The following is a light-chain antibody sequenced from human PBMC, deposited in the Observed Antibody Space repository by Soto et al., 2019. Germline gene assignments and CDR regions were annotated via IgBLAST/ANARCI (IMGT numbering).Light chain of an antibody. CDR3: YPASNNNNR. V-gene: IGLV3-27*01. CDR1: VLAKKY. J-gene: IGLJ2*01. Sequence: SYELTQPSSVSVSPGQTARITCSGDVLAKKYARWFQQKPGQAPVLVIYKDSERPSGIPERFSGSSSGTTVTLTISGAQVEEEADYSCYPASNNNNRFGGGTKLTVL. CDR2: KDS.